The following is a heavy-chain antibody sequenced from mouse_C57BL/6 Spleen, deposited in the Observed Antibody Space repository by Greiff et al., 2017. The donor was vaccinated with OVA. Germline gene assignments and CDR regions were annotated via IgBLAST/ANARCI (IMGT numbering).Heavy chain of an antibody. CDR2: ISSGGSYT. J-gene: IGHJ1*03. CDR1: GFTFSSYG. Sequence: EVKLVESGGDLVKPGGSLKISCAASGFTFSSYGMSWVRQTPDKRLEWVATISSGGSYTYYPDSVKGRFTIARDNAKKTLYLQMSSLKSEDTAMYYCARHGDYYGSSYWYFDVWGTGTTVTVAS. CDR3: ARHGDYYGSSYWYFDV. D-gene: IGHD1-1*01. V-gene: IGHV5-6*01.